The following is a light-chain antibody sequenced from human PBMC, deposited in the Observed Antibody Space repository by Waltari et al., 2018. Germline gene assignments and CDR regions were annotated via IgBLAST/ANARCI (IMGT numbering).Light chain of an antibody. Sequence: EVVLTQSPGTLSLSPGERATLSCRASRNVDTNYFAWYQQRPGQSPRRLIYKVSNRDSGVPDRFSGSGSGTDFTLKISRVEAEDVGVYYCMQATHWPPLTFGGGTKVEIK. CDR2: KVS. V-gene: IGKV2-30*01. CDR1: RNVDTNY. J-gene: IGKJ4*01. CDR3: MQATHWPPLT.